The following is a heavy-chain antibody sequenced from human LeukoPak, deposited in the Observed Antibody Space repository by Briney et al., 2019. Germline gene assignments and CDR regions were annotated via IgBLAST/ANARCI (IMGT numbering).Heavy chain of an antibody. CDR3: ARDLGSPSPVPAALQIDY. D-gene: IGHD2-2*01. CDR2: INPNSGGT. V-gene: IGHV1-2*04. J-gene: IGHJ4*02. CDR1: GYTFTGYY. Sequence: ASVKVSCKASGYTFTGYYMHWVRQAPGQGLEWMGWINPNSGGTNYAQKFQGWVTMTRDTSISTAYMELSRLRSDDTAVYYCARDLGSPSPVPAALQIDYWGQGTLVTVSS.